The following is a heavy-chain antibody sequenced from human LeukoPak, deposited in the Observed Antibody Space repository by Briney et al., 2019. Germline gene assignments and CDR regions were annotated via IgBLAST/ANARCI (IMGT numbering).Heavy chain of an antibody. D-gene: IGHD2-21*02. CDR1: GFTFNKCW. V-gene: IGHV3-7*01. J-gene: IGHJ1*01. Sequence: AGGSLRLSCVVSGFTFNKCWMNWVRKAPGKGLEWVAHINPDGRDKYYVDSVKGRFSIYRDNAENSMYLQMNSLRVEDTAVYYCTSWGDTTAEYFQRWGQGTLVTVSS. CDR2: INPDGRDK. CDR3: TSWGDTTAEYFQR.